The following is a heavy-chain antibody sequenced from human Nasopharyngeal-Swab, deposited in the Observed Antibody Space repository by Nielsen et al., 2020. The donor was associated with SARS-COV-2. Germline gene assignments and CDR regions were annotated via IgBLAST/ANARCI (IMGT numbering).Heavy chain of an antibody. Sequence: ASVKVSCKASGYTFTSYAMHWVRQAPGQRLEWMGWINAGNGNTKYSQKFQGRVTITRDTYASTAYMELSSLRSEDTAVYYCAREAEPGGYFDYWGQGTLVTVSS. CDR3: AREAEPGGYFDY. J-gene: IGHJ4*02. CDR2: INAGNGNT. V-gene: IGHV1-3*01. D-gene: IGHD1-14*01. CDR1: GYTFTSYA.